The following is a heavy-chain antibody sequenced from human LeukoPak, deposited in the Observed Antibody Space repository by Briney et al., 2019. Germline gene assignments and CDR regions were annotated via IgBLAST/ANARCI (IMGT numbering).Heavy chain of an antibody. J-gene: IGHJ4*02. CDR2: MNPNSGNT. CDR3: ASNTGYSTSPGDY. D-gene: IGHD6-13*01. Sequence: ASVKVSCKASGYTFTGYYMHWVRQAPGQGLEWMGWMNPNSGNTGYAQKFQGRVTMTRNTSISTAYMELSSLRSEDTAVYYCASNTGYSTSPGDYWGQGTLVTVSS. CDR1: GYTFTGYY. V-gene: IGHV1-8*02.